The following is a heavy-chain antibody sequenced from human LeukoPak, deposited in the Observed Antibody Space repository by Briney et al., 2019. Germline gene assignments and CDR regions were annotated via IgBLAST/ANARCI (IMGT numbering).Heavy chain of an antibody. V-gene: IGHV4-59*01. CDR2: IHYSGTT. CDR3: ARDVAVAGDGGFDI. Sequence: KSSETLSLTCTVSGASLFTYYWSWIRQPPGEGLEYIGDIHYSGTTNYSPSLKSRVTISVDTSKNQFSLKLRSVTAADTAIYYCARDVAVAGDGGFDIWGQGTMVTVSS. CDR1: GASLFTYY. D-gene: IGHD6-19*01. J-gene: IGHJ3*02.